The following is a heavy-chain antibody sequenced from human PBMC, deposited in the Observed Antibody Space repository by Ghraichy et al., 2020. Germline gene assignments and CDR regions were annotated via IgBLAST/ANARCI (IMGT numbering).Heavy chain of an antibody. J-gene: IGHJ4*02. V-gene: IGHV3-48*01. CDR3: ARDQVPLLWFGQASAFDY. CDR2: ISSSSSTI. D-gene: IGHD3-10*01. Sequence: GGSLRLSCAASGFTFSSYSMNWVRQAPGKGLEWVSYISSSSSTIYYADSVKGRFTISRDNAKNSLYLQMNSLRAEDTAVYYCARDQVPLLWFGQASAFDYWRQGTLVTVSS. CDR1: GFTFSSYS.